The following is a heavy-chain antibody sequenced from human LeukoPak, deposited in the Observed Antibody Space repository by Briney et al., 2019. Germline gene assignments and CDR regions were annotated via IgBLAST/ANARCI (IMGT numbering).Heavy chain of an antibody. CDR3: ARDTGCAGGNCFSFYDS. CDR1: GFTFSAYW. J-gene: IGHJ4*02. V-gene: IGHV3-7*01. D-gene: IGHD2-15*01. CDR2: IKEDGSQK. Sequence: GGSLRVSCAASGFTFSAYWMTWVRQAPGKGLEWVANIKEDGSQKYYVDSVKGRFTISRDNAKNSLYLQTDSLRAEDTAVYYCARDTGCAGGNCFSFYDSWGQGTLVTVSS.